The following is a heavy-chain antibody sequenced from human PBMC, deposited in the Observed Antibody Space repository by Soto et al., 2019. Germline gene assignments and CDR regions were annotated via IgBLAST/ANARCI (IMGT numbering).Heavy chain of an antibody. J-gene: IGHJ4*02. CDR2: IYDTGST. Sequence: LSLTCTVSGGSISSYFWTWIRQPAGKGLEWVGRIYDTGSTYYNPSLKSRVSMSVDTSKNQFSLKLSSVTAADTAVYYCARLGTNGQTLDYWGQGTLVTVSS. D-gene: IGHD3-16*01. V-gene: IGHV4-4*07. CDR3: ARLGTNGQTLDY. CDR1: GGSISSYF.